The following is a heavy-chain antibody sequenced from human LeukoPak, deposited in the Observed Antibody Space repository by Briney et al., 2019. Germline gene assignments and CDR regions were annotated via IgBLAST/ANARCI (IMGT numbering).Heavy chain of an antibody. V-gene: IGHV3-48*01. Sequence: GGSLRLSCAASGFNFNVYSMNWVRQAPGKGLEWISYMTSDSNTIYYADSVRGRFTISRDNAKKSVYLELSNLRADDTAMYYCAGSTEWFADYWGQGTLVTVSS. CDR1: GFNFNVYS. CDR2: MTSDSNTI. J-gene: IGHJ4*02. D-gene: IGHD3-3*01. CDR3: AGSTEWFADY.